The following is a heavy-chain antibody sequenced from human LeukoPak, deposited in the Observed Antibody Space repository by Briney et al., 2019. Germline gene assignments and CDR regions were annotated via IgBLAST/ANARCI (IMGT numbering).Heavy chain of an antibody. V-gene: IGHV3-33*08. CDR3: ARDQAAAAENYGMDV. CDR2: IWYDGSNK. D-gene: IGHD6-13*01. Sequence: SGRSLRLSCAASGFTFSSYGMHWVRQAPGKGLEWVAVIWYDGSNKYYADSVKGRFTISRDNSKNTLYLQMNSLRAEDTAVYYCARDQAAAAENYGMDVWGQGTTVTVSS. J-gene: IGHJ6*02. CDR1: GFTFSSYG.